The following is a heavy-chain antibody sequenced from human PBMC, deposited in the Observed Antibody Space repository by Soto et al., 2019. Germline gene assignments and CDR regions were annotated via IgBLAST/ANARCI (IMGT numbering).Heavy chain of an antibody. Sequence: EVQLVESGGGLVQPGGSLRLSCAASGFTFSSYWMHWVRQSPGKGLVWVSRINSDGSSISYADSVKGRFTISRDNAKNTLYLQMNRLRVEDTAVDYCARETGDSSGWRQDYWGQGTLVAVSS. J-gene: IGHJ4*02. CDR1: GFTFSSYW. D-gene: IGHD6-19*01. CDR2: INSDGSSI. V-gene: IGHV3-74*01. CDR3: ARETGDSSGWRQDY.